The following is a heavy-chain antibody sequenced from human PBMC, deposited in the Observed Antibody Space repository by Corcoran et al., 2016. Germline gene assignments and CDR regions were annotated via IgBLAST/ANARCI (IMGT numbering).Heavy chain of an antibody. CDR2: IYTSGST. Sequence: QVQLQESGPGLVKPSETLSLTCTVSGGSISSYYWSWIRQPAGKGLEWIGRIYTSGSTNYNPSLKSRVTMSVATSKNQLSLKLSSVTAADTAVYYCARDAVGARGYYYGMDVWGQGTTVTVSS. J-gene: IGHJ6*02. CDR1: GGSISSYY. CDR3: ARDAVGARGYYYGMDV. D-gene: IGHD1-26*01. V-gene: IGHV4-4*07.